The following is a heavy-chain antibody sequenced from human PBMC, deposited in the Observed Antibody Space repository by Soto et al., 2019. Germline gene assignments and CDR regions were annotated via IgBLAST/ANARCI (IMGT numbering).Heavy chain of an antibody. CDR2: IKQDGIEK. V-gene: IGHV3-7*01. Sequence: XGALRASGWGSGLTCSDYGMTWVRKAPGKGLEWVANIKQDGIEKCSLDSVEGRFIIFRDNGENPVYLQTNSPRAEDSAVYYCVRGRDVALTYYPNGLDVWGKGTTVTVS. CDR1: GLTCSDYG. CDR3: VRGRDVALTYYPNGLDV. J-gene: IGHJ6*04.